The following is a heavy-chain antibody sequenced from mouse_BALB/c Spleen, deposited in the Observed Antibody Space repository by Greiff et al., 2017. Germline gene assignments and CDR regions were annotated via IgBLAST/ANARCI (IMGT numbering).Heavy chain of an antibody. V-gene: IGHV7-3*02. CDR2: IRNKANGYTT. J-gene: IGHJ1*01. CDR3: ARDYYGSSGYFDV. Sequence: EVQGVESGGGLVQPGGSLRLSCATSGFTFTDYYMSWVRQPPGKALEWLGFIRNKANGYTTEYSASVKGRFTISRDNSQSILYLQMNTLRAEDSATYYCARDYYGSSGYFDVWGAGTTVTVSS. CDR1: GFTFTDYY. D-gene: IGHD1-1*01.